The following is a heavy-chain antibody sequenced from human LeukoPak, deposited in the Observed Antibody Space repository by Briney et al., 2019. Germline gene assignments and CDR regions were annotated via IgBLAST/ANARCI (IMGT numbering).Heavy chain of an antibody. Sequence: GGSLRLSCAASGFTFSSYWMSWVRQAPGKGLEWVANIKQDGSEKYYVDSVKGRFTISRDNAKNSLYLQMNSLRAEDTAVYYCARVQLQGDYDYVWGSYRYNLYYFDYWGQGTLVTVSS. CDR2: IKQDGSEK. CDR3: ARVQLQGDYDYVWGSYRYNLYYFDY. CDR1: GFTFSSYW. V-gene: IGHV3-7*01. D-gene: IGHD3-16*02. J-gene: IGHJ4*02.